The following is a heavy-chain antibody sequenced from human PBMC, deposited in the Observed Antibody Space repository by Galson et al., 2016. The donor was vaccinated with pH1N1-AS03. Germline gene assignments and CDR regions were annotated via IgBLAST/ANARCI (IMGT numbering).Heavy chain of an antibody. V-gene: IGHV2-5*02. D-gene: IGHD2/OR15-2a*01. CDR1: GVSVTSSGVD. CDR2: VYWDETR. J-gene: IGHJ3*02. CDR3: ALPNSGGNAFEI. Sequence: PALVKPTQTLTLTCSVSGVSVTSSGVDVGWFRQPPGKALEWLALVYWDETRRYSPSLKNRLTITKDSSKNQVVLTVTSVDPMDIATYFCALPNSGGNAFEIWGPGTMVTVSS.